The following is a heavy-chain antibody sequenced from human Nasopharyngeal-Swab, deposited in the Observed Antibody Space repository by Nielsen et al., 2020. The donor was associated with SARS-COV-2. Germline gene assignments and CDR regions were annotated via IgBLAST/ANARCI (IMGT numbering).Heavy chain of an antibody. D-gene: IGHD4-17*01. CDR3: ARARGAYGDYYYYYYTDV. CDR1: GDSVSSSSAA. J-gene: IGHJ6*03. V-gene: IGHV6-1*01. CDR2: TYYRSKWYN. Sequence: SQTLSLTCAISGDSVSSSSAAWNWIRQSPSRGLEWLGRTYYRSKWYNDYAVSVKSRITINPDTSKNQFSLHLNSVTPEDTAVYYCARARGAYGDYYYYYYTDVWGKGTMVTVS.